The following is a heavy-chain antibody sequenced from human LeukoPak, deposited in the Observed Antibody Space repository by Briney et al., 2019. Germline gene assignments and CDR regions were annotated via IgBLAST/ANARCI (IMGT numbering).Heavy chain of an antibody. J-gene: IGHJ6*02. CDR2: IIPILGIA. CDR1: GGTFSSYA. Sequence: SVKVSCKASGGTFSSYAISWVRQAPGQGLEWMGRIIPILGIANYAQKFQGRVTITADKSTSTAYMELSSLRSEDTAVYYCARAVTTYSDYYYYGMDVWGQGTTVTVSS. CDR3: ARAVTTYSDYYYYGMDV. D-gene: IGHD4-17*01. V-gene: IGHV1-69*04.